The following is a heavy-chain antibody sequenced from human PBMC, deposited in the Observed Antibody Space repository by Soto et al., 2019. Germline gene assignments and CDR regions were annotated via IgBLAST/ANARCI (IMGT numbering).Heavy chain of an antibody. V-gene: IGHV3-15*01. CDR3: TTIRLTWGY. J-gene: IGHJ4*02. D-gene: IGHD1-26*01. Sequence: EVQLVEAGGGLVQPGGSLRLSCAASGFTFSNAWMTWVRQAPGKGLEWVGRIKSETDDGTTDYAAPVKGRFTISRDDSKDTLYLQMNSLKTEDTAVYYCTTIRLTWGYCGQGTLVTVSS. CDR2: IKSETDDGTT. CDR1: GFTFSNAW.